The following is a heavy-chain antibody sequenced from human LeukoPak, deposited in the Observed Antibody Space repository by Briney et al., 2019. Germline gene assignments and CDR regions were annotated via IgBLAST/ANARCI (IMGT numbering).Heavy chain of an antibody. J-gene: IGHJ4*02. CDR1: GGSISSYY. CDR2: IYYSRST. Sequence: PSETLSLTCTVSGGSISSYYWSWTRQPPGKGLEWIGYIYYSRSTNYNPSLKSRVTISVDTSKNQFSLKLSSVTAADTAVYYCARQEYDFWSGYPGSLGYWGQGTLVTVSS. D-gene: IGHD3-3*01. V-gene: IGHV4-59*01. CDR3: ARQEYDFWSGYPGSLGY.